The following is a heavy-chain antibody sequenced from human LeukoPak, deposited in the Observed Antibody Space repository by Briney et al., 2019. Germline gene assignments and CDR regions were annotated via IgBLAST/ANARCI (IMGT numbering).Heavy chain of an antibody. V-gene: IGHV4-34*01. CDR2: INHSGST. Sequence: SETLSLTCAVYGGSFRGYYWSWIRQPPGKGLEWIGEINHSGSTNYKPSLKSRVTISEDTSKNQFSLKLRYVTAADTAVYYCARGRGSYYADWGQGTLVTVSS. D-gene: IGHD1-26*01. CDR3: ARGRGSYYAD. CDR1: GGSFRGYY. J-gene: IGHJ4*02.